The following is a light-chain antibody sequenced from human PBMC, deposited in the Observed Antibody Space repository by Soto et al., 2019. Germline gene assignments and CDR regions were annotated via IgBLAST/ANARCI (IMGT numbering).Light chain of an antibody. V-gene: IGLV1-44*01. J-gene: IGLJ1*01. CDR3: ATWHDSFYV. CDR1: TSDIGTNA. CDR2: TNN. Sequence: QSVLTQPPSASGSPGQRVIVSCSGSTSDIGTNAVNWFQHLPGTAPKLLIYTNNQLPSGVPDRFSGSKSGTSASLAISGLQSEDEADYYCATWHDSFYVFGTGTQLTVL.